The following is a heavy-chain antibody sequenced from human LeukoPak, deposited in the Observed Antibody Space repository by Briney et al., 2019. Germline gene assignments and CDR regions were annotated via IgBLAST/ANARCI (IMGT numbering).Heavy chain of an antibody. D-gene: IGHD3-16*02. CDR1: GGSFSGYY. J-gene: IGHJ4*02. V-gene: IGHV4-34*01. CDR2: INHSGST. CDR3: ARVAYDYVWGSYRNYFDY. Sequence: SETLSLTCAVYGGSFSGYYWSWIRQPPGKGLEWIGEINHSGSTNYNPSLKSRVPISVDTSKNQFSLKLSSVTAADTAVYYCARVAYDYVWGSYRNYFDYWGQGTLVTVSS.